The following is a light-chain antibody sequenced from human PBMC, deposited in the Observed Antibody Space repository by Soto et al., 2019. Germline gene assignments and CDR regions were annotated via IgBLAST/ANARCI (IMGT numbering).Light chain of an antibody. CDR1: QSVSSSH. J-gene: IGKJ2*01. CDR3: QKYGSSPNT. Sequence: EIVLTQSPGTLSLSPGEGATLSCRASQSVSSSHLAWYQQKPGQAPRLLINGASSRATGIPDRFSVSGSGTDFTLSISRLEPEDFAVYYCQKYGSSPNTFGQGTKLEIK. CDR2: GAS. V-gene: IGKV3-20*01.